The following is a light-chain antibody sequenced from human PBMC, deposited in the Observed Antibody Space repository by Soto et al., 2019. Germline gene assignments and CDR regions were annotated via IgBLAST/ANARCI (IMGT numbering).Light chain of an antibody. CDR3: AAWDDSLSGLYVV. V-gene: IGLV1-47*01. CDR1: SSNIGSNY. Sequence: QAVVTQPPSASGTPGQGVTISCSGSSSNIGSNYVYWYQQLPGTAPKLLIYRNNQRPSGVPDRFSGSKSGTSASLAISGLRSEDEADYYCAAWDDSLSGLYVVFGGGTKLTVL. J-gene: IGLJ2*01. CDR2: RNN.